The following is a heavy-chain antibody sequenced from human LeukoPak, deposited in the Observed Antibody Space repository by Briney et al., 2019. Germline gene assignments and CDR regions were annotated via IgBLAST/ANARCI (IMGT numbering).Heavy chain of an antibody. Sequence: SETLSLTCAVYGGSFSSYYWSWIRQPAGKGLEWIGRIYTSGSTNYNPSLKSRVTMSVDTSKNQFSLKLSSVTAADTAVYYCAREQVYGDYDYWGQGTLVTVSS. CDR3: AREQVYGDYDY. CDR1: GGSFSSYY. V-gene: IGHV4-4*07. CDR2: IYTSGST. D-gene: IGHD4-17*01. J-gene: IGHJ4*02.